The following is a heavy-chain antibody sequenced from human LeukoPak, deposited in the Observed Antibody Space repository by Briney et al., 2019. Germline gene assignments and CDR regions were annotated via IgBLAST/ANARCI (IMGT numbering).Heavy chain of an antibody. D-gene: IGHD3-10*01. CDR2: IWYDGSNK. Sequence: PGGSLTLSCAASGFTLSIYDMHWVRQAPGKGLEWVAVIWYDGSNKNYADSVKGRFTISRDNTKNTLYLQMNSLRAEDTAVYSCARLLTPYHGPGDAGLDVWGQGTAVTVSS. J-gene: IGHJ6*02. CDR3: ARLLTPYHGPGDAGLDV. V-gene: IGHV3-33*01. CDR1: GFTLSIYD.